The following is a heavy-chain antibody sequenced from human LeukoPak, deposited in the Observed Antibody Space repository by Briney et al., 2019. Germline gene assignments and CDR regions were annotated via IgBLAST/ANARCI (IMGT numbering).Heavy chain of an antibody. D-gene: IGHD7-27*01. Sequence: GGSLRLSCAASGFTFDDYGMSWVRQAPGKGLEWVSGINWNGGSTGYADSVKGRFTISRDNAKNSLYLQMNSLRVEDTAVYYCARDLAWGAFDYWGQGTLVTVSS. CDR3: ARDLAWGAFDY. J-gene: IGHJ4*02. CDR1: GFTFDDYG. CDR2: INWNGGST. V-gene: IGHV3-20*04.